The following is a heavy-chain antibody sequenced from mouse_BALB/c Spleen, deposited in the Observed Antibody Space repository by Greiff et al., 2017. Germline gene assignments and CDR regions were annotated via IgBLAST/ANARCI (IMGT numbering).Heavy chain of an antibody. Sequence: VQLQQSGAELVKPGAPVKLSCKASGYTFTSYWMNWVKQRPGRGLEWIGRIDPSDSETHYNQKFKDKATLTVDKSSSTAYIQLSSLTSEDSAVYYCAGGEREFAYCGQGTLVTVSA. V-gene: IGHV1-69*02. CDR2: IDPSDSET. CDR3: AGGEREFAY. CDR1: GYTFTSYW. J-gene: IGHJ3*01.